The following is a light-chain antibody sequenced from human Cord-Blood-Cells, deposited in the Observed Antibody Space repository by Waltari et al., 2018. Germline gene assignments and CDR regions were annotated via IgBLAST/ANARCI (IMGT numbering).Light chain of an antibody. V-gene: IGLV3-1*01. Sequence: SYELTQPPSVSVSPAPTAIISCSGDQLGDKYACWYQHESGQSPVLVIYQDSKRPSGIPERFSGSNSGNTATLTISGTQAMDEADYYCQAWDSSTAVFGGGTKLTVL. J-gene: IGLJ2*01. CDR2: QDS. CDR3: QAWDSSTAV. CDR1: QLGDKY.